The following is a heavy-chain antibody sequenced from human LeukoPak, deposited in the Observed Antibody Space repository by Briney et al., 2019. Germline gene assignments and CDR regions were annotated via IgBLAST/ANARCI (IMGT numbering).Heavy chain of an antibody. J-gene: IGHJ4*02. Sequence: PGGSLRLSCAASGFTFSSYAMHWVRQAPGKGLEWVAVISYDGSNKYYADSVKGRFTISRDNSKNTLYLQMNSLRAEDTAVYYCARSGHSSGWYSVEYYFDYWGQGTLVTVSS. V-gene: IGHV3-30*04. CDR1: GFTFSSYA. CDR3: ARSGHSSGWYSVEYYFDY. CDR2: ISYDGSNK. D-gene: IGHD6-19*01.